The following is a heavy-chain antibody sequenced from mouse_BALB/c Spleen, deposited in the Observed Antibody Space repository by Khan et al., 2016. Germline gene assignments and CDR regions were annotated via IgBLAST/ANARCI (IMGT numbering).Heavy chain of an antibody. CDR3: ARGGYGYHYFDY. V-gene: IGHV5-6-3*01. CDR1: GFTFSSYG. D-gene: IGHD1-2*01. J-gene: IGHJ2*01. CDR2: INSNGGST. Sequence: EVQLVESGGGLVQPGGSLKLSCAASGFTFSSYGMSWVRQTPDKRLELVATINSNGGSTYYPDSVKGRFTISRDNAKNTLYLHMSSLKSEDTAMYYCARGGYGYHYFDYWGQGTTLTVSS.